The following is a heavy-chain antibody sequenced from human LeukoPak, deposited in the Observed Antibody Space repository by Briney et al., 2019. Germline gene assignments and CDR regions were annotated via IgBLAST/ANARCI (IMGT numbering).Heavy chain of an antibody. V-gene: IGHV3-30-3*01. Sequence: GGSLRLSCAASGFTFSSYAMHWVRQAPGEGLEWVAVISYDGSNKYYADSVKGRFTISRDNSKNTLYLQMNSLRAEDTAVYYCARVHDSSGYSPRYFDYWGQGTLVTVSS. CDR1: GFTFSSYA. CDR3: ARVHDSSGYSPRYFDY. D-gene: IGHD3-22*01. CDR2: ISYDGSNK. J-gene: IGHJ4*02.